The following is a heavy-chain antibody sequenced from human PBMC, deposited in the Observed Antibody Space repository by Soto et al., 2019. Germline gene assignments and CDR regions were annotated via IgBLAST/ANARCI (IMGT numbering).Heavy chain of an antibody. V-gene: IGHV4-30-2*01. CDR2: IYHSGST. J-gene: IGHJ5*02. Sequence: QLQLQESGSGLVKPSQTLSLTCAVSGGSISSGGYSWSWIRQPPGKGLEWIGYIYHSGSTYYNPSLKSRVTISVDRSKNQFSLKLSSVTAADTAVYYCARAGLKNPGIEVAAPNWFDPWGQGTLVTVSS. CDR1: GGSISSGGYS. CDR3: ARAGLKNPGIEVAAPNWFDP. D-gene: IGHD6-19*01.